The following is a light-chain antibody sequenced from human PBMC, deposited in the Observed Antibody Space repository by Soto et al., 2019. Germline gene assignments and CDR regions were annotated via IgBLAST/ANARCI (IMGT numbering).Light chain of an antibody. CDR2: EVS. J-gene: IGLJ1*01. CDR1: SSDVGGYNY. V-gene: IGLV2-14*01. Sequence: QSVLTQPASVSGSPGQSITISCTGTSSDVGGYNYVSWYQQHPGKAPKLMIYEVSNRPSGVSNRFSGSKSGNTASLTISGHQAEDEADDYCSSYTSNSTPYVFGTGTKLTVL. CDR3: SSYTSNSTPYV.